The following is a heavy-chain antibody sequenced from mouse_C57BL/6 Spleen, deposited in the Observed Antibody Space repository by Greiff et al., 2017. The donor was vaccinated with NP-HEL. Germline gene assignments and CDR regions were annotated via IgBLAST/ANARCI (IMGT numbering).Heavy chain of an antibody. Sequence: QVHVKQSGAELVRPGASVTLSCKASGYTFTDYEMHWVKQTPVHGLEWIGAIDPETGGTAYNQKFKGKAILTADKSSSTAYMELRSLTSEDSAVYYCTRGAGDFDYWGQGTTLTVSS. V-gene: IGHV1-15*01. CDR3: TRGAGDFDY. J-gene: IGHJ2*01. D-gene: IGHD3-3*01. CDR1: GYTFTDYE. CDR2: IDPETGGT.